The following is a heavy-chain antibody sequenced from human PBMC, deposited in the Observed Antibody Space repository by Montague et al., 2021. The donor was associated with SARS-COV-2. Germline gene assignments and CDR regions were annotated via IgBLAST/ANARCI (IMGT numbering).Heavy chain of an antibody. D-gene: IGHD3-10*01. Sequence: SLRLSCAASGFTFSDCYMTWIRQAPGKGLEWLSYISTRSTYTNYADSAKGRFTISRDDAKNSLYLQMNSLRAEDTAVYYCASFPMVRGAPGYGMDVWGQGTTVTVSS. CDR2: ISTRSTYT. CDR1: GFTFSDCY. V-gene: IGHV3-11*03. CDR3: ASFPMVRGAPGYGMDV. J-gene: IGHJ6*02.